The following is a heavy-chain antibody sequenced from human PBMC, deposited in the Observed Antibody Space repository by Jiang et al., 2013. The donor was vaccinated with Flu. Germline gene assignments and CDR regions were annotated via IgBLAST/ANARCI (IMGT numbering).Heavy chain of an antibody. J-gene: IGHJ4*02. CDR3: ARNVMTTVTQFFDY. CDR2: IISWDH. Sequence: WIRQAQGRDWMVGSIISWDHSKPSLKSRVTMSLDTSKNQFSLKLRSVTAADTAVYFCARNVMTTVTQFFDYWGQGTLITVSS. D-gene: IGHD4-17*01. V-gene: IGHV4-39*07.